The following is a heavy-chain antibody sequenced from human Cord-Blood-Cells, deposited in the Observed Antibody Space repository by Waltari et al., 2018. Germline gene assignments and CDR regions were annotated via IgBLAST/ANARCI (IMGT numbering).Heavy chain of an antibody. CDR2: ICPSGSRT. CDR3: ARRGWGFGSFDAFDI. V-gene: IGHV5-51*01. Sequence: VQLVQSGAEVKKPGESLKISCKGSGYRFTSYWIGWVRQMPGTGLAWMGIICPSGSRTSYSTSFQGQVTISADKSISTAYLQWSSLKASDTAMYYCARRGWGFGSFDAFDIWGQGTMVTVSS. D-gene: IGHD3-10*01. CDR1: GYRFTSYW. J-gene: IGHJ3*02.